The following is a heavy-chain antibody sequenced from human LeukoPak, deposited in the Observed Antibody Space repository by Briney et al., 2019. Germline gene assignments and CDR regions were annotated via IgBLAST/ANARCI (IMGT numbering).Heavy chain of an antibody. V-gene: IGHV1-2*02. J-gene: IGHJ4*02. Sequence: ASVKVSCKASGYTFTGYYMHWLRQAPGQGLEWMGWINPNSGGTNYAQKFQGRVTMTRDTSISTAHMELSRLGSDDTAVYYCAREANCSSTSCPLDYWGQGTLVTVSS. CDR2: INPNSGGT. CDR3: AREANCSSTSCPLDY. D-gene: IGHD2-2*01. CDR1: GYTFTGYY.